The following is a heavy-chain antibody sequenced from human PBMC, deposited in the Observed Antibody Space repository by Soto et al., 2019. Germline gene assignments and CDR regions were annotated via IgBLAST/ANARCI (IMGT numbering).Heavy chain of an antibody. CDR2: IYYSGST. J-gene: IGHJ4*02. V-gene: IGHV4-39*01. CDR3: ARHALTAAIDQLQPVDY. CDR1: GDSISSRGCY. D-gene: IGHD2-2*01. Sequence: SETLSLTCSVSGDSISSRGCYWGWIRQPPGKGLEWIGSIYYSGSTSYNPSLKTRVTISEDTSKNQLSLKLGSVTAADTAVYYCARHALTAAIDQLQPVDYCGQGTLVTV.